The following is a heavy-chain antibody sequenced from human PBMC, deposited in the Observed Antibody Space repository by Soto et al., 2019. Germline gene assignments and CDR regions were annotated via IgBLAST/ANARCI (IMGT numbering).Heavy chain of an antibody. CDR2: IWYDGSNK. CDR3: ARGFLGSGGDYNWFDP. J-gene: IGHJ5*02. D-gene: IGHD2-15*01. Sequence: GGSLRLSCAASGFTFSSYGMHWVRQAPGKGLEWVAVIWYDGSNKYYADSVKGRFTISRDNSKNTLYLQMNSLRAEDTAVYYCARGFLGSGGDYNWFDPWGQGTLVTVSS. V-gene: IGHV3-33*01. CDR1: GFTFSSYG.